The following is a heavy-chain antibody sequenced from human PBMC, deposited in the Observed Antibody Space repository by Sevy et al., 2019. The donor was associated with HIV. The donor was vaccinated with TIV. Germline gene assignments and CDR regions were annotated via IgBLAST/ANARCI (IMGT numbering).Heavy chain of an antibody. CDR3: ARDRNGYYEYYYYGMDV. CDR1: GFTFSSYA. Sequence: GGSLRLSCAASGFTFSSYAMHWVRQAPGKGLEWVAVISYDGSNKYYADSVKGRFTISRDNSKNTLYLQMNSLRAEYTAVYYCARDRNGYYEYYYYGMDVWGQGTTVTVSS. CDR2: ISYDGSNK. V-gene: IGHV3-30-3*01. J-gene: IGHJ6*02. D-gene: IGHD1-26*01.